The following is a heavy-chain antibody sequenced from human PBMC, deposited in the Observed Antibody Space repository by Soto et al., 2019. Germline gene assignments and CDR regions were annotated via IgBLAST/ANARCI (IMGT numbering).Heavy chain of an antibody. CDR2: ITKTGRST. J-gene: IGHJ4*02. D-gene: IGHD3-22*01. CDR3: AKDFDSSAYYFFDD. V-gene: IGHV3-23*01. CDR1: GFIFSDYG. Sequence: EVRLLESGGRLVQPGNSLRLSCTTSGFIFSDYGMNWVRQAPGKGLEWVSGITKTGRSTFLADSVKGRFNISRDNSMKMLFLQMTSLRAEDTAVYYCAKDFDSSAYYFFDDWGQGTPVTVSS.